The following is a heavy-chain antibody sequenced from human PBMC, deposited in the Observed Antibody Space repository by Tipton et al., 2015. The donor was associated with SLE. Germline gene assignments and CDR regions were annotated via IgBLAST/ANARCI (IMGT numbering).Heavy chain of an antibody. CDR3: AGSSGYFDFWSAGSGPHYFYNVDV. Sequence: SLRLSCAASGFTFSSFWMTWVRQAPGKGLEWVANIKPDGNEKYYLDSVKGRFTISRDNAQNSLYLQMSSLRAEDTAVYYCAGSSGYFDFWSAGSGPHYFYNVDVWGQGITVAVSS. V-gene: IGHV3-7*03. J-gene: IGHJ6*02. CDR2: IKPDGNEK. D-gene: IGHD3-3*01. CDR1: GFTFSSFW.